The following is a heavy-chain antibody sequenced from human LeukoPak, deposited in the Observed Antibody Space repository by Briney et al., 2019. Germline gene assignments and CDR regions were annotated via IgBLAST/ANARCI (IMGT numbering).Heavy chain of an antibody. CDR3: AKLHYYDSSGYPDY. D-gene: IGHD3-22*01. V-gene: IGHV3-30-3*02. CDR1: GFTFSSYA. CDR2: ISYDGSNK. J-gene: IGHJ4*02. Sequence: GGSLRLSCAVSGFTFSSYAMHWVRQAPGKGLEWVSVISYDGSNKYYADSVKGRFTISRDNSKNTLYLQMSSLRAEDTAVYYCAKLHYYDSSGYPDYWGQGTLVTVSS.